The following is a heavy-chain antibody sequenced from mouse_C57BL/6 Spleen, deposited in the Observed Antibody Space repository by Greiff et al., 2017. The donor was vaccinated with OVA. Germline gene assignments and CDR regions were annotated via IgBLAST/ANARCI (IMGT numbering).Heavy chain of an antibody. J-gene: IGHJ4*01. CDR1: GFNIKDYY. V-gene: IGHV14-2*01. Sequence: VQLKESGAELVKPGASVKLSCTASGFNIKDYYMHWVKQRTEQGLEWIGRIDPEDGETKYAPKFQGKATITADTSSNTADLQLSSRTAEDTAVYYCARSGPYAMDYWGQGTSVTVSS. CDR2: IDPEDGET. CDR3: ARSGPYAMDY.